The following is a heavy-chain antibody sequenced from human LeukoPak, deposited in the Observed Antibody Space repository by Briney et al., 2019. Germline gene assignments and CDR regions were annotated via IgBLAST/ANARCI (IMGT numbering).Heavy chain of an antibody. D-gene: IGHD3-3*01. J-gene: IGHJ6*02. CDR3: ARTHDPEDYYYYYGMDV. CDR2: IYYSGST. Sequence: PSETLSLTCTVSGGSISSSSYYWGWIRQPPGKGLEWIGSIYYSGSTYYNPSLRSRVTISVDTSKNQFSLELSSVTAADTAVYYCARTHDPEDYYYYYGMDVWGQGTTVTVSS. CDR1: GGSISSSSYY. V-gene: IGHV4-39*07.